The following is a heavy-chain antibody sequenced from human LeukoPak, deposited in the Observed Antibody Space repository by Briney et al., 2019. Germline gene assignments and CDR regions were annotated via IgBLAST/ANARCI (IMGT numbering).Heavy chain of an antibody. V-gene: IGHV3-23*01. Sequence: GGCMRLSCAASGFTVSIYALSWVRPAPGRGWEWVSAISGSGGNTYYADSVKGWFTISRDNSKNTLYLQMNSLKAEDTAVYYCAKDYEWLGPHYWGQGTLVTVPS. D-gene: IGHD6-19*01. CDR3: AKDYEWLGPHY. CDR1: GFTVSIYA. J-gene: IGHJ4*02. CDR2: ISGSGGNT.